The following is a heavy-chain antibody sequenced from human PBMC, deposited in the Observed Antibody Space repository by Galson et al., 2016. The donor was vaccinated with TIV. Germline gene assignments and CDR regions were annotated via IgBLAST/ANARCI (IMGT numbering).Heavy chain of an antibody. V-gene: IGHV6-1*01. CDR1: GDSVSSNSGA. J-gene: IGHJ6*03. D-gene: IGHD4-17*01. CDR2: TYHNSKWFN. Sequence: CAISGDSVSSNSGAWNWLRQSPSRGLEWLGRTYHNSKWFNDYATSVKSRIIIISDTSKNQFSLKLNSVTAADTAVYFCTRDVTVLPETTDYYYYYVDVWGKGTMVTVSS. CDR3: TRDVTVLPETTDYYYYYVDV.